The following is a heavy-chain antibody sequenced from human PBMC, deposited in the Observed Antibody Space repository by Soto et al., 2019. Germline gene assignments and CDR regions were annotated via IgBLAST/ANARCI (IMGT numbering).Heavy chain of an antibody. J-gene: IGHJ4*02. CDR3: ETDMEGTTFFGFDY. D-gene: IGHD1-1*01. Sequence: ASVKVSCKVAGHTLTRYCIQWVRQAPGKGLEWMGLIRSNSVGTNYKQTLRDRITMSMDTSSSPAQMKLSRLKADEAAVYCCETDMEGTTFFGFDYWGQGTLVTVSS. V-gene: IGHV1-2*02. CDR1: GHTLTRYC. CDR2: IRSNSVGT.